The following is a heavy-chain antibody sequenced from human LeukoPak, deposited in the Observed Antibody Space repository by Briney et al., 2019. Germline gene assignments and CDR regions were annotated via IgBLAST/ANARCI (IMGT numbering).Heavy chain of an antibody. CDR3: ARGRYSYGLNWFDP. CDR1: GGSISSYY. J-gene: IGHJ5*02. Sequence: SETLSLTCTVSGGSISSYYWSWTRQPPGKGLEWIGYIYYSGSTNYNPSLKSRVTISVDTSKNQFSLKLSSVTAADTAVYYCARGRYSYGLNWFDPWGQGTLVTVSS. V-gene: IGHV4-59*01. CDR2: IYYSGST. D-gene: IGHD5-18*01.